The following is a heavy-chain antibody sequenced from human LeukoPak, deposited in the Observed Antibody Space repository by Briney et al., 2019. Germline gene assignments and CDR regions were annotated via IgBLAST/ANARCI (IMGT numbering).Heavy chain of an antibody. V-gene: IGHV4-38-2*01. CDR1: GYSISSGYY. CDR3: ARGTMYNWFDP. Sequence: SETLSLTCAVSGYSISSGYYWGWIRQPPGKGLEWIGSIYHSGSTYYNPSLKSRVTISVDTSKNQFSPKLSSVTAADTAVYYCARGTMYNWFDPWGQGTLVTVSS. D-gene: IGHD3-3*01. J-gene: IGHJ5*02. CDR2: IYHSGST.